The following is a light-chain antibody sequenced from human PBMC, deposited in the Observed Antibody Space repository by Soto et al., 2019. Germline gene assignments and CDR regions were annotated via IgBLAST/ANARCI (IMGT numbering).Light chain of an antibody. CDR3: QQLNSYPSIT. Sequence: DIQLTQSPSFLSASVGDRVTITCRASQGISSYLAWYQQKPGKAPELLIYAASTLQSGVPSRFSGSGSGTEFTLTISSLQPEDFATYYCQQLNSYPSITFGQGTRLEIK. CDR2: AAS. CDR1: QGISSY. J-gene: IGKJ5*01. V-gene: IGKV1-9*01.